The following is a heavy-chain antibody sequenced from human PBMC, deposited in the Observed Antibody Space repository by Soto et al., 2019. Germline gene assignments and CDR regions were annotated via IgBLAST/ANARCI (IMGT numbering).Heavy chain of an antibody. V-gene: IGHV5-51*03. D-gene: IGHD2-2*01. CDR3: AGRDRSTWAGDAFDI. J-gene: IGHJ3*02. CDR2: IYPDDSDT. Sequence: EVQLVQSGAEVKKPGESLKISCKGSGYRFTNFWIGWVRQMPGKGLEWMGLIYPDDSDTRYSPSFEGQVTISADKSISTANLQWSSLKASDTAMYYCAGRDRSTWAGDAFDIWGQGTMVTVSS. CDR1: GYRFTNFW.